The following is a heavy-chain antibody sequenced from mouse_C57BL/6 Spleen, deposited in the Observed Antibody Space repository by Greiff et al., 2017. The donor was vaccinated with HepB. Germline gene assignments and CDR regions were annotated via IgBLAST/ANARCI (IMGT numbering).Heavy chain of an antibody. CDR2: IHPNSGST. CDR1: GYTFTSYW. D-gene: IGHD1-1*01. Sequence: VQLQQSGPELVKPGASVKLSCKASGYTFTSYWMHWVKQRPGQGLEWIGMIHPNSGSTNYNEKFKSKATLTVDKSSSTAYMQLSSLTSEDSAVYYCASTDYYGSSYPTWFAYWGQGTLVTVSA. J-gene: IGHJ3*01. CDR3: ASTDYYGSSYPTWFAY. V-gene: IGHV1-64*01.